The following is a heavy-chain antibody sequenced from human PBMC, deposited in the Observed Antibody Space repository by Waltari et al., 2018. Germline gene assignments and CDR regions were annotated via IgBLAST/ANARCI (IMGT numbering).Heavy chain of an antibody. CDR2: RWYNGSNK. Sequence: QVQLVESGGGVVQPGRSLRLSCAASGFTFSSYGMHWVRQAPGKGVGCVAVRWYNGSNKYYADSVKGRFTISRDNSKNTLYLQMNSLRAEDTAVYYCAGGDSFDYWGQGTLVTVSS. J-gene: IGHJ4*02. D-gene: IGHD4-17*01. CDR3: AGGDSFDY. CDR1: GFTFSSYG. V-gene: IGHV3-33*01.